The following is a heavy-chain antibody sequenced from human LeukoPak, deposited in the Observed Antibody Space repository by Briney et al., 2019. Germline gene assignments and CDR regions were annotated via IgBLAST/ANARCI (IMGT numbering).Heavy chain of an antibody. CDR3: ARGGRWELPTKPDY. J-gene: IGHJ4*02. CDR2: ISSSSSTI. CDR1: GFTFSSYS. V-gene: IGHV3-48*01. Sequence: GGSLRLSCAASGFTFSSYSMNWVRQAPGKGLEWVSYISSSSSTIYYADSVKGRFTISRDNAKNSLYLQMNSLRAEDTAVYYCARGGRWELPTKPDYWGQGTLVTVSS. D-gene: IGHD1-26*01.